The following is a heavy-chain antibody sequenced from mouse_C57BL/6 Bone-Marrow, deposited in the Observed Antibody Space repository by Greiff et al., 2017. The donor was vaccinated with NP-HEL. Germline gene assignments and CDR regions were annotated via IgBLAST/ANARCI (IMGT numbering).Heavy chain of an antibody. J-gene: IGHJ3*01. CDR3: ARYYGSTAWFAY. CDR2: IVPNSGGT. V-gene: IGHV1-72*01. Sequence: RGLEWIGRIVPNSGGTKYYEKFKSKATLTVEKPSSTAYMQLSSLTSEDSAVYYCARYYGSTAWFAYWGQGTLVTVSA. D-gene: IGHD1-1*01.